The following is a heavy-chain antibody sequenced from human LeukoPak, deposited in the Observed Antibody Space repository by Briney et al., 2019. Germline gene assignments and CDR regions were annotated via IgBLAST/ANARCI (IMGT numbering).Heavy chain of an antibody. Sequence: PSETLSLTCTVSGGSISSSSYYWGWIRQPPGKGLEWIGSIYYSGSTYYNPSLKSRVTISVDTSKNQFSLKLSSVTAADTAVYYCAIWFGELLKPDNWFDPWGQGTLVTVSS. V-gene: IGHV4-39*07. CDR2: IYYSGST. CDR1: GGSISSSSYY. CDR3: AIWFGELLKPDNWFDP. J-gene: IGHJ5*02. D-gene: IGHD3-10*01.